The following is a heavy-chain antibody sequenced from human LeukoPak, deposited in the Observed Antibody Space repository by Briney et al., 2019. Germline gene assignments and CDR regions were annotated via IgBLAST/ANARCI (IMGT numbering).Heavy chain of an antibody. CDR2: ISYDGSNK. Sequence: GGSLRLSCAASGFTFSSYAMHWVRQAPGKGLEWVAVISYDGSNKYYAGSVKGRSTISRDNSKNTLYLQMNSLRAEDTAVYYCASGCSSSWPVTNYWGQGTLVTVSS. J-gene: IGHJ4*02. D-gene: IGHD6-13*01. V-gene: IGHV3-30-3*01. CDR1: GFTFSSYA. CDR3: ASGCSSSWPVTNY.